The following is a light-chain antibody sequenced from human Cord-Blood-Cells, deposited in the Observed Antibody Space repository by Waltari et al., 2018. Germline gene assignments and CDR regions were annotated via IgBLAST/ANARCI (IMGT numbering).Light chain of an antibody. J-gene: IGKJ3*01. CDR1: QSPLHSNGYKY. V-gene: IGKV2-28*01. CDR2: LGS. Sequence: DIQMTQSPLSLPVSPGDPASISCRSSQSPLHSNGYKYLDWYPQTPGQSPQLLIYLGSNRASGVPDRFSGSGAGTDFTLKISRVEAEDVGVYYCMQALQTPFTFGPGTKVDIK. CDR3: MQALQTPFT.